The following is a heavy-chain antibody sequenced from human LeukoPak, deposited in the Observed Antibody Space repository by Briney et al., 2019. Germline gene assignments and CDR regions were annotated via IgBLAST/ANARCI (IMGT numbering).Heavy chain of an antibody. J-gene: IGHJ5*02. Sequence: TGGSLRLSCAASGFTFSSYSMNWARQAPGKGLEWVSSISSSSSYIYYADSVKGRFTISRDNAKNSLYLQMNSLRAEDTAVYYCARDTDTSSHYGCFDPWGQGTLVTVSS. CDR2: ISSSSSYI. V-gene: IGHV3-21*01. D-gene: IGHD2-2*01. CDR3: ARDTDTSSHYGCFDP. CDR1: GFTFSSYS.